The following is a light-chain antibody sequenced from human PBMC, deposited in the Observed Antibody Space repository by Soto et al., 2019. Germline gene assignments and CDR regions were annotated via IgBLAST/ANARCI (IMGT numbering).Light chain of an antibody. CDR3: QRYGSLPYT. CDR2: DAS. J-gene: IGKJ2*01. V-gene: IGKV3-20*01. Sequence: EIVLTQPPGTLSLSPGEGATLSCRASQSVSSSYLAWYQQNPGQAPRLLIYDASSRATGIPDRFSGSGSGTDFTLTISRLEPEDFAVYYCQRYGSLPYTFGQGTKLEIK. CDR1: QSVSSSY.